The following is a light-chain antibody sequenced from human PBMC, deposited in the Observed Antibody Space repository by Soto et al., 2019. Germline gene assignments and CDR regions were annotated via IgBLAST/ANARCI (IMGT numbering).Light chain of an antibody. CDR2: GAS. V-gene: IGKV3-15*01. J-gene: IGKJ1*01. Sequence: EIGMTQSQATLSVSPGERATLACRASQSVSSNLAWYQQKPGQAPRLLIYGASTRATGIPARFSGSGSGTEFTLTISSLQSEDFAVYYCQHYNNLPRTFGQGTKVEIK. CDR3: QHYNNLPRT. CDR1: QSVSSN.